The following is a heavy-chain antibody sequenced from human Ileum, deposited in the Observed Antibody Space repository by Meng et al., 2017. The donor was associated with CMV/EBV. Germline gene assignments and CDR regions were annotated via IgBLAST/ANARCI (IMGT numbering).Heavy chain of an antibody. CDR3: GTVPFWGGPTDTF. V-gene: IGHV3-53*01. CDR1: EFTFSNYV. Sequence: GESLKISCTASEFTFSNYVMSWVRQAPGEGLEWVSVIYDGETTSYADSVKGRFSISRDKSKNTLYLQMNSLRVDDTAVYYCGTVPFWGGPTDTFWGQGTLVTVSS. J-gene: IGHJ4*02. D-gene: IGHD3-3*01. CDR2: IYDGETT.